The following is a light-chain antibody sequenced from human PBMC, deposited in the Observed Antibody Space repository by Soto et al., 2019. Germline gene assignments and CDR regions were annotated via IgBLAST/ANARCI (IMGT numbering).Light chain of an antibody. J-gene: IGLJ3*02. V-gene: IGLV1-44*01. CDR3: AALDDSLNGPV. Sequence: QSVLTQPPSASGTPGQRVTISCSGSSSNIGSNPVNWCQQLPGTAPKVLIYSNNRRPSGGPDRFSGSRSGTSASLAISELQSEDEADYYCAALDDSLNGPVCGGGTKLTVL. CDR1: SSNIGSNP. CDR2: SNN.